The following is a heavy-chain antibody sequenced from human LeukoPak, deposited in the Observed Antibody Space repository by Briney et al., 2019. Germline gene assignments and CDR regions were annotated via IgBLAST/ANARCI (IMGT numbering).Heavy chain of an antibody. CDR3: ARTGLYGSGSSDY. V-gene: IGHV4-38-2*01. D-gene: IGHD3-10*01. CDR2: IYHSGGT. Sequence: SETLSLTCAVSGYSISSGYYWGWIRQPPGKGLEWIGIIYHSGGTYYNPSLKSRVTISVDTSKNQFSLKLSSVTAADAAVYYCARTGLYGSGSSDYWGQGTLVTVSS. J-gene: IGHJ4*02. CDR1: GYSISSGYY.